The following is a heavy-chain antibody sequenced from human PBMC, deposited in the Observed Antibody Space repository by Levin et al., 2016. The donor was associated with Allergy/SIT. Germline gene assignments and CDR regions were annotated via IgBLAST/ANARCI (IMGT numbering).Heavy chain of an antibody. Sequence: SETLSLSCAVYGGSFSGYYWSWIRQPPGKGLEWIGEINHSGSTNYNPSLKSRVTISVDTSKNQFSLKLSSVTAADTAVYYCARGGRGFGELLPPVDYWGQGTLVTVSS. CDR3: ARGGRGFGELLPPVDY. CDR2: INHSGST. J-gene: IGHJ4*02. CDR1: GGSFSGYY. D-gene: IGHD3-10*01. V-gene: IGHV4-34*01.